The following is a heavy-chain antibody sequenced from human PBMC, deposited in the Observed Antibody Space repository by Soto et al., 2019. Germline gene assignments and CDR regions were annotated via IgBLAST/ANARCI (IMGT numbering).Heavy chain of an antibody. V-gene: IGHV1-69*13. CDR3: ARGNAGFWSGSYYYYYLDV. Sequence: SVKVSCKASGGTFSGYAISWVRQAPGQGLEWMGGIIPIFGTANYAQKFQGRVTITADESTSTAYMELSSLRSEDTAVYYCARGNAGFWSGSYYYYYLDVGGKGTTVTVSS. CDR2: IIPIFGTA. D-gene: IGHD3-3*01. CDR1: GGTFSGYA. J-gene: IGHJ6*03.